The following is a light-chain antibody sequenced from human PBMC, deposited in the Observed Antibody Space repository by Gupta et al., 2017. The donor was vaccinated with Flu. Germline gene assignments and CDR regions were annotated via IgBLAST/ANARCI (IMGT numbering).Light chain of an antibody. CDR1: DSNIGSNT. J-gene: IGLJ3*02. CDR3: ATWDDSLNALV. V-gene: IGLV1-44*01. CDR2: SDN. Sequence: QSVVTQPPSASGTPGQRVPISCSGSDSNIGSNTVNWYQQLPGTAPRLLLYSDNQRPSGVPDRFSGSKSGTSGSLAISGLQSEDEADYYCATWDDSLNALVFGGGTKLTVL.